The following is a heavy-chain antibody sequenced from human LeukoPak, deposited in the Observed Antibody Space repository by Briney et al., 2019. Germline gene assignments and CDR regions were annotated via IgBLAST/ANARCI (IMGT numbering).Heavy chain of an antibody. D-gene: IGHD1-7*01. Sequence: ASVKVSCKASGYTFSASYIHWVRQAPGQELEWMAWINPDGGGTTYAQNFEGRVTVTRDTSISTVYMDLNSLKSDDTAVYYCARGLLRELKEFDLWGQGTLVTVSS. J-gene: IGHJ5*02. CDR1: GYTFSASY. V-gene: IGHV1-2*02. CDR3: ARGLLRELKEFDL. CDR2: INPDGGGT.